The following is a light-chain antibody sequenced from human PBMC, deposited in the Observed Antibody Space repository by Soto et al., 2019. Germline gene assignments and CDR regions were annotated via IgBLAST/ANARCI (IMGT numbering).Light chain of an antibody. J-gene: IGKJ4*01. V-gene: IGKV3-15*01. CDR3: HPYNDWPPGLT. Sequence: ETVMTQSPATLSVSPGEGVTLSCRASQSVGSNLARYQQKPGQAPRLLIYGASTRATGIPPRYSGSGSGPEFPLSISSLQSQDCALDYCHPYNDWPPGLTFGGGTKVEIK. CDR1: QSVGSN. CDR2: GAS.